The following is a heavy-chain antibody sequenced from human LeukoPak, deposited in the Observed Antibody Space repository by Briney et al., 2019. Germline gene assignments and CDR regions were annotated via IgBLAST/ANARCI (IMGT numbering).Heavy chain of an antibody. CDR3: ARPRGYSSKSPFDY. D-gene: IGHD6-13*01. CDR1: GFTFSSYA. Sequence: GGSLRLSCAASGFTFSSYAMHWVRQAPGKGLEWVAVISYDGSNKYYADSVKGRFTISRDNSKNTLYLQMNSLRAEDTAVYYCARPRGYSSKSPFDYWGQGTLVTVSS. CDR2: ISYDGSNK. V-gene: IGHV3-30-3*01. J-gene: IGHJ4*02.